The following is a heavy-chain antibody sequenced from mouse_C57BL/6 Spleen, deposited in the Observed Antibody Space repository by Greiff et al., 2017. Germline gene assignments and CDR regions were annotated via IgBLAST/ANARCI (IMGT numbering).Heavy chain of an antibody. D-gene: IGHD1-1*02. V-gene: IGHV1-61*01. CDR2: IYPSDSET. J-gene: IGHJ2*01. Sequence: LQQPGAELVRPGSSVKLSCKASGYTFTSYWMDWVKQRPGQGLEWIGNIYPSDSETHYNQKFKDKATLTVDKSSSTAYMQLSSLTSEDSAVYYCARGGWCLDYWGQGTTLTVSS. CDR1: GYTFTSYW. CDR3: ARGGWCLDY.